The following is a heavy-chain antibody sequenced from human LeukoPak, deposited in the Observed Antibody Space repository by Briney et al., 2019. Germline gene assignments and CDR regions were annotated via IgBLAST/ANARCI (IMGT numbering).Heavy chain of an antibody. J-gene: IGHJ6*02. D-gene: IGHD5-18*01. CDR2: ISAYNGNT. CDR1: GYTFTSYG. Sequence: GASVTVSCMASGYTFTSYGISWVRQAPGQGLEWMGWISAYNGNTNYAQKLQGRVTMTTDTSTSTAYMELRSLRSDDTAVYYCARVSGTVDTASDYYGMDVWGQGTTVTVSS. V-gene: IGHV1-18*01. CDR3: ARVSGTVDTASDYYGMDV.